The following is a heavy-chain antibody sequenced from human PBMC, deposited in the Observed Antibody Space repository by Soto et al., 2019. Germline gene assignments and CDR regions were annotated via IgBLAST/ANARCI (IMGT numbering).Heavy chain of an antibody. J-gene: IGHJ3*02. CDR2: MNPKSGGA. Sequence: ASVKVSCKTSGYTFTDYYTHWVRQAPGQGLEWMGWMNPKSGGAYFAQKFQGRVTLTRDTSIGTAYIEVNSLTSDDTAVYFCTRKNIENSDGLYDAFDIWGQGTTVTVS. D-gene: IGHD5-18*01. CDR1: GYTFTDYY. CDR3: TRKNIENSDGLYDAFDI. V-gene: IGHV1-2*02.